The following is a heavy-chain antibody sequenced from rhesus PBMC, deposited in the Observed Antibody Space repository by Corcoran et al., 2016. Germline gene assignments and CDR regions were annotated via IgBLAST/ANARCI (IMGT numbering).Heavy chain of an antibody. V-gene: IGHV4-106*01. CDR2: IYGSGGGT. J-gene: IGHJ6*01. CDR3: ARDHLANPYYEDDYGYYYYGLDS. CDR1: GGSISDDYY. Sequence: QVQLQESGPGLVKPSETLSLTCAVSGGSISDDYYWSWIRQPPGKGLEWIGYIYGSGGGTNYNPSLKNRVTSSIDTSKNQFSLKPSSVTAADTAVYYCARDHLANPYYEDDYGYYYYGLDSWGQGVVVTVSS. D-gene: IGHD3-9*01.